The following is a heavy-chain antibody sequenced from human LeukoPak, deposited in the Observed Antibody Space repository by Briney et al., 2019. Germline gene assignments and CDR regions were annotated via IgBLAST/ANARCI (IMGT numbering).Heavy chain of an antibody. CDR1: GGSISSSSYY. J-gene: IGHJ5*02. V-gene: IGHV4-39*07. D-gene: IGHD6-19*01. Sequence: PSETLSLTCTVSGGSISSSSYYWGWIRQPPGKGLEWIGSIYYSGSTYYNPSLKSRVTISVDTSKNQFSLKLSSVTAADTAVYYCASLIQWLRHNWFDPWGQGTLVTVSS. CDR3: ASLIQWLRHNWFDP. CDR2: IYYSGST.